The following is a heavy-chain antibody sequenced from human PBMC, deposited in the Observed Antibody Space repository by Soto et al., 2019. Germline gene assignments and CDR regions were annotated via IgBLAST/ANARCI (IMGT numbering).Heavy chain of an antibody. Sequence: GGSLRLSCAASGFTFSSYAMHWVRQSPGKGLEWVAVISYDGSNKYYADSVKGRFTISRDNSKNTLYLQMNSLRAEDTAVYYCAREYSMIVVVNNPFDYWGQGTLVTVSS. J-gene: IGHJ4*02. CDR2: ISYDGSNK. CDR3: AREYSMIVVVNNPFDY. V-gene: IGHV3-30-3*01. CDR1: GFTFSSYA. D-gene: IGHD3-22*01.